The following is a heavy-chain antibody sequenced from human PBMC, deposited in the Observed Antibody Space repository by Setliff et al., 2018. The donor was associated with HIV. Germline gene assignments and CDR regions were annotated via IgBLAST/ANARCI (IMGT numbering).Heavy chain of an antibody. CDR3: ARRPGGITRARLDN. J-gene: IGHJ4*02. CDR1: GESFSRYY. Sequence: SETLSLTCAVYGESFSRYYFTWIRQAPGRGLEWIGEINHSAFTKYNPSLASRITMSIDTSKNQFSLLLSSVTAADTAMYFCARRPGGITRARLDNWGQGTLVTVSS. D-gene: IGHD3-16*01. V-gene: IGHV4-34*10. CDR2: INHSAFT.